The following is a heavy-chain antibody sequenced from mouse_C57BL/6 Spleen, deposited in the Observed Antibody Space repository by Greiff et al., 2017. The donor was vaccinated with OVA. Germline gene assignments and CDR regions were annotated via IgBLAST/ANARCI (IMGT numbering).Heavy chain of an antibody. J-gene: IGHJ3*01. Sequence: VQLQQPGAELVKPGASVKLSCKASGYTFTSYWMHWVKQRPGQGLEWIGMIHPNSGSTNYNEKFKSKATLTVDNSSSTAYMQLSSLTSEDSAVYYCAREGNYYSNPFAYWGQGTLVTVSA. CDR3: AREGNYYSNPFAY. CDR1: GYTFTSYW. D-gene: IGHD2-5*01. CDR2: IHPNSGST. V-gene: IGHV1-64*01.